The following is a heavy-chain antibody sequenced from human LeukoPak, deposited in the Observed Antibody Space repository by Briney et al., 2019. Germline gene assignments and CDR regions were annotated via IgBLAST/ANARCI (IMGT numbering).Heavy chain of an antibody. J-gene: IGHJ6*02. CDR3: ARGYGDYAHYYYYYGMDV. V-gene: IGHV3-48*03. CDR2: ISSSGSTI. D-gene: IGHD4-17*01. Sequence: GGSLRLSCAASGFTFSSYEMNWVRQAPGKGLEWVSYISSSGSTIYYADSVKGRFTISRDNAKNSLYLQMNSLRAEDTAVYYCARGYGDYAHYYYYYGMDVWGQGTTVTVSS. CDR1: GFTFSSYE.